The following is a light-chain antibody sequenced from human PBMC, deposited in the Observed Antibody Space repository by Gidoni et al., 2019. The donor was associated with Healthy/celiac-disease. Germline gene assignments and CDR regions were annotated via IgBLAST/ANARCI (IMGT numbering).Light chain of an antibody. CDR2: KAS. CDR1: QSISRW. CDR3: PHRRT. J-gene: IGKJ1*01. V-gene: IGKV1-5*03. Sequence: DIQMTQSPSTLSASVGDIVTITCRASQSISRWLAWYQQKPGKAPKLLIYKASSLESGVPSSFSGIGSGTAFTLTISSLQPDYFATYYCPHRRTFGQGTKVEIK.